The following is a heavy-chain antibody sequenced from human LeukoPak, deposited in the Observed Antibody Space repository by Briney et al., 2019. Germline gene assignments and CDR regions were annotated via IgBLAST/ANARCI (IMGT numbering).Heavy chain of an antibody. CDR3: ARVRSDWNYVYYYYYYYMDV. CDR2: IYYSGST. CDR1: GGSISSHY. V-gene: IGHV4-59*11. D-gene: IGHD1-7*01. J-gene: IGHJ6*03. Sequence: PSETLSLTCTVSGGSISSHYWSWIRHPPGKGLERVGYIYYSGSTNYSPSLESRVTISVDTSKNQFSLKLSSVTAADTAVYYCARVRSDWNYVYYYYYYYMDVWGKGTTVTVSS.